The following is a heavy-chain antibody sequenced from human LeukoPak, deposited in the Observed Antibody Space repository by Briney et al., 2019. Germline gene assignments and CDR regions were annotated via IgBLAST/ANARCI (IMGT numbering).Heavy chain of an antibody. CDR2: ISAYNGNT. Sequence: ASVKVSCKASGYTFTSYGISWVRQAPGQGVEGMGWISAYNGNTNYAQKLQGRVTMTTDTSTSTAYMELSSLRSEDTAVYYCARGSQRYFDWLLSVDYYGMDVWGQGTTVTVSS. D-gene: IGHD3-9*01. J-gene: IGHJ6*02. CDR1: GYTFTSYG. V-gene: IGHV1-18*01. CDR3: ARGSQRYFDWLLSVDYYGMDV.